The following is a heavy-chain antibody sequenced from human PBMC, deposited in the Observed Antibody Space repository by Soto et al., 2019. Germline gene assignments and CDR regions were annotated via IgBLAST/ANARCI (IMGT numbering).Heavy chain of an antibody. J-gene: IGHJ5*02. D-gene: IGHD5-12*01. CDR3: ARDRIYSGYYNWLDT. CDR1: GGSISSGGYY. Sequence: SETLSLTCTVSGGSISSGGYYWSWIRQHPGKGLEWIGYIYYSGSTYYNPSLKSRVTISVDTSKNQFSLKLSSVTAADTAVYYSARDRIYSGYYNWLDTWGQGTLVTVSS. V-gene: IGHV4-31*03. CDR2: IYYSGST.